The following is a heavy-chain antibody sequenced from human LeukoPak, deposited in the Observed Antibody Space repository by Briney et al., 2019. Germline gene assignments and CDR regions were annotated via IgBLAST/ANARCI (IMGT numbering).Heavy chain of an antibody. J-gene: IGHJ4*02. CDR1: GFTFSSYA. D-gene: IGHD2-15*01. V-gene: IGHV3-23*01. CDR2: ISGSGGST. CDR3: AKGRPIVVVVAATYYFDY. Sequence: GGSLRLSCAASGFTFSSYAMSWVRQAPGKGLEWVSAISGSGGSTYYADSVKGRFTISRDNSKNTLYLQMNSLRAENTAVYYCAKGRPIVVVVAATYYFDYWGQGTLVTVSS.